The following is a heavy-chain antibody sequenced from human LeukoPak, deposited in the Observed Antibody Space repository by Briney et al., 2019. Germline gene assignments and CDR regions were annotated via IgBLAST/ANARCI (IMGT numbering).Heavy chain of an antibody. V-gene: IGHV3-53*01. D-gene: IGHD2-2*01. CDR2: IYSGGST. J-gene: IGHJ4*02. Sequence: GGSLRLSCAASGFTVSSDYMSWVRQAPGKGLEWVSVIYSGGSTYYADSVKGRFTISRDNSKNTLYLQMNSLRAEDTAVYYCARTDCSSTSCYLVHWGQGTLVTVSS. CDR3: ARTDCSSTSCYLVH. CDR1: GFTVSSDY.